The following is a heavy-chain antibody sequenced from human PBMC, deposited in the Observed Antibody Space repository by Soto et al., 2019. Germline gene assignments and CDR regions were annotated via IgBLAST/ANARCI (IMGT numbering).Heavy chain of an antibody. CDR2: ISAYNGNT. Sequence: GASVKVSCKASGYTFTSYGISWVRQAPGQGLEWMGWISAYNGNTNYADSVKGRFTISRDNSKNTLYLQMNSLRAEDTAVYYCAKDGYSSGWYYFDYWGQGTLVTVS. D-gene: IGHD6-19*01. CDR3: AKDGYSSGWYYFDY. V-gene: IGHV1-18*01. J-gene: IGHJ4*02. CDR1: GYTFTSYG.